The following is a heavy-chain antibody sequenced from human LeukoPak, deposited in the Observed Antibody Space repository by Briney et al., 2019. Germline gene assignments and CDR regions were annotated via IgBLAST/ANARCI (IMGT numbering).Heavy chain of an antibody. D-gene: IGHD6-13*01. V-gene: IGHV4-30-4*01. CDR3: ARYHSSSWYEVGYFDY. Sequence: SQTLSLTCTVSGGSISSGDYYWSWIRQPPGKGLEWIGYIYYSGSTYYNPSLKSRVTISVDTSKNQFSLKLSSVTAADTAVYYCARYHSSSWYEVGYFDYWGQGTLVTVSS. CDR1: GGSISSGDYY. J-gene: IGHJ4*02. CDR2: IYYSGST.